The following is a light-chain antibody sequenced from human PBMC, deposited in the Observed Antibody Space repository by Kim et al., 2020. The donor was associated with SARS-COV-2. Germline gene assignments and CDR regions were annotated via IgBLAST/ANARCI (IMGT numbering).Light chain of an antibody. CDR3: QKYDSAPWT. V-gene: IGKV1-27*01. CDR1: QDISRS. CDR2: AAS. Sequence: ASVGDRVTITCRASQDISRSLAWYQQRPGKVPNLLIYAASTLQSGVPSRFSGSGSVTKFTLTISSLQPEDVATYYCQKYDSAPWTFGPGTRVEIK. J-gene: IGKJ1*01.